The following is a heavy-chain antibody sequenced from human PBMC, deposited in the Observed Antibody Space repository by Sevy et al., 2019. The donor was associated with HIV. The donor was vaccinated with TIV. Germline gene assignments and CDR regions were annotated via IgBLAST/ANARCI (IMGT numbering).Heavy chain of an antibody. CDR1: GFTFSNYW. V-gene: IGHV3-7*01. CDR3: VREQITGSKPDYFDP. CDR2: INQDGSER. J-gene: IGHJ4*02. D-gene: IGHD1-7*01. Sequence: GGSLRLSCAASGFTFSNYWMSWVRQAPGKGLECVANINQDGSERYYLDSVKGRFIVSRDNAKNSLYLQMNSLRAEDSAVYYCVREQITGSKPDYFDPWGQGTLVTVSS.